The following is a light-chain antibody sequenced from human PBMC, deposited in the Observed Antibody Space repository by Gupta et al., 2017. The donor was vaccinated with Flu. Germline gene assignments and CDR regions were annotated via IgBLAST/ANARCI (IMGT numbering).Light chain of an antibody. CDR3: QQESHCPLT. CDR1: QSVSRV. J-gene: IGKJ4*01. Sequence: PVTLYASPGERATLSCRASQSVSRVLAWYRQKPGQAPRLLIYGASTRANGIPARFIGSGYGTEFTLTISSRQSEDFATYYCQQESHCPLTFGRGTKVEI. V-gene: IGKV3-15*01. CDR2: GAS.